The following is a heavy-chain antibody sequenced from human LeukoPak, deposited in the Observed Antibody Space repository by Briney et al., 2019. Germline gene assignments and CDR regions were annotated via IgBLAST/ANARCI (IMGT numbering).Heavy chain of an antibody. CDR3: AAYYGSGSYPENGIYYFDY. J-gene: IGHJ4*02. D-gene: IGHD3-10*01. CDR2: IIPIFGTA. V-gene: IGHV1-69*01. Sequence: GSSVKVSCKASGGTFSSYAISWVRQAPGQGLEWMGGIIPIFGTANYAQKFQGRVTITADESTSTAYMELSSLRSEDTAVYYCAAYYGSGSYPENGIYYFDYWGQGTLVTVSS. CDR1: GGTFSSYA.